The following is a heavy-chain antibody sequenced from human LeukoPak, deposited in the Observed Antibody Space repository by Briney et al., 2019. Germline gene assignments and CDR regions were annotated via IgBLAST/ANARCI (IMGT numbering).Heavy chain of an antibody. J-gene: IGHJ4*02. CDR1: GGTFSSYA. Sequence: SVKVSCKASGGTFSSYAISWVRQAPGQGLEWMGRIIPILGIANYAQKFQGRVTITADKSTSTAYMELSSLRSEDTAVYYCARTPNYDILTGYYNVVGGFDYWGQGTLVTVSS. CDR2: IIPILGIA. CDR3: ARTPNYDILTGYYNVVGGFDY. V-gene: IGHV1-69*04. D-gene: IGHD3-9*01.